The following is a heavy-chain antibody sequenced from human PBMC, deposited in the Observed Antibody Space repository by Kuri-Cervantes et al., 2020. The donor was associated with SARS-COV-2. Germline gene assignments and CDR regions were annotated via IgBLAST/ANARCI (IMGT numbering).Heavy chain of an antibody. CDR2: ISSSGSTI. J-gene: IGHJ6*03. D-gene: IGHD3-3*01. CDR3: ARILADYDFWSGYYMDV. V-gene: IGHV3-11*04. Sequence: GESLKISCAASVFTFSDYYMSWIRQAPGKGLEWVSYISSSGSTIYYADSVKGRFTIYRDNAKNSLYLQMNSLRAEDTAVYYCARILADYDFWSGYYMDVWGKGTTVTVSS. CDR1: VFTFSDYY.